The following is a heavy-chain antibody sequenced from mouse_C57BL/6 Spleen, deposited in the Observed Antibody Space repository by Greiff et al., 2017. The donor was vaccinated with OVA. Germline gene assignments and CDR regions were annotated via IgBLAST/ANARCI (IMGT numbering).Heavy chain of an antibody. CDR1: GYTFTSYG. Sequence: QVQLQQSGAELARPGASVKLSCKASGYTFTSYGISWVKQRTGQGLEWIGEIYPRSGNTYYNEKFKGKATLTADKSSSTAYMELRSLTSEDSAVYFGARMAGSIPYWYFDVWGTGTTVTVSS. V-gene: IGHV1-81*01. CDR2: IYPRSGNT. J-gene: IGHJ1*03. D-gene: IGHD1-1*01. CDR3: ARMAGSIPYWYFDV.